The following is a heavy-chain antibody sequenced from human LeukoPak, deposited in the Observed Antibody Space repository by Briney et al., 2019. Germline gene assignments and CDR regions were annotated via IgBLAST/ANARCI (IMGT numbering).Heavy chain of an antibody. J-gene: IGHJ5*02. V-gene: IGHV4-30-4*01. CDR2: IYYSGST. CDR1: GGSISSGDYY. Sequence: SQTLSLTCTVSGGSISSGDYYWSWIRQPPGKGLEWIGYIYYSGSTYYNPSLKSRVTISVDTSKNQFSLKLSSVTAADTAVYYCARTSWSSGWFDPWGQGTLVTVSS. CDR3: ARTSWSSGWFDP. D-gene: IGHD1-26*01.